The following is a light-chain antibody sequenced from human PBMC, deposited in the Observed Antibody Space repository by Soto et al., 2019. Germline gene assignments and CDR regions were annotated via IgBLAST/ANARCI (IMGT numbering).Light chain of an antibody. V-gene: IGKV3-20*01. CDR1: QSDINAY. J-gene: IGKJ4*01. Sequence: EMVVTQSPGTLSLSPGERATLSCRASQSDINAYLTWYQQKPGQAPRLLIYGASTRATGIPDRFSGSGSGTDFTLTISRVEPEDFAVYYCHYYGGPFGGGTKIEIK. CDR3: HYYGGP. CDR2: GAS.